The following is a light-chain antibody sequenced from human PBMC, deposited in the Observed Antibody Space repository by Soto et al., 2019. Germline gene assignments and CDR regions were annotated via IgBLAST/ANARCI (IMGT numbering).Light chain of an antibody. CDR2: AAS. V-gene: IGKV1-12*01. CDR3: QQANSFPPLT. CDR1: QSISSW. Sequence: DIQMTQSPSTLSASQGDRVSINCRASQSISSWLAWYQQKPGKATKLMIYAASSLQSGVPSRFSGSGSGTDFTLTISSLQPEDFADYYCQQANSFPPLTFGGGTKVDIK. J-gene: IGKJ4*01.